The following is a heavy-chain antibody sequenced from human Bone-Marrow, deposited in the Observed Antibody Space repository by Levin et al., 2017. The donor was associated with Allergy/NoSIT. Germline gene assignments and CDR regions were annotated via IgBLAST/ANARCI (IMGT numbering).Heavy chain of an antibody. Sequence: GGSLRLSCAASGFTFSDYYMSWIRQAPGKGLEWLSYISGSSTSIYYADSVKGRFTISRDNATNSLYLQMNSLSAEDTAAYYCAREAYYYDSTTYYTPIDYWGQGTRVTVSS. CDR3: AREAYYYDSTTYYTPIDY. J-gene: IGHJ4*02. V-gene: IGHV3-11*01. CDR2: ISGSSTSI. D-gene: IGHD3-22*01. CDR1: GFTFSDYY.